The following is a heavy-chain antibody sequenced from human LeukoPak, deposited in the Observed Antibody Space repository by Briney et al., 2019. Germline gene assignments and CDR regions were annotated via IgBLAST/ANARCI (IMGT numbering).Heavy chain of an antibody. V-gene: IGHV3-48*01. CDR1: GFTFSSYS. Sequence: SGGSLRLSCAASGFTFSSYSMNWVRQAPGKGLEWVSYITRSSNTIHYADSVKGRFTISRDNAKNSLFLQMNSLRAEDTAVYYCTRDPSALDYWGQGTLVTVSS. CDR2: ITRSSNTI. CDR3: TRDPSALDY. J-gene: IGHJ4*02.